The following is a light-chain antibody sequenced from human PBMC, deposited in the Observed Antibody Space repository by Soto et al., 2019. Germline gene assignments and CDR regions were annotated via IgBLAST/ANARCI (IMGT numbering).Light chain of an antibody. Sequence: QSALTQPASVSGSPGQSITISCTGTSSDVGGYNYVSWYQQHPGKAPKLMIYDVSNRPSGVSNRFSGSKSGNTASLTISGLQAEDEADYYCSSYTSSSTRVFDGGTKVTVL. CDR3: SSYTSSSTRV. J-gene: IGLJ2*01. V-gene: IGLV2-14*01. CDR1: SSDVGGYNY. CDR2: DVS.